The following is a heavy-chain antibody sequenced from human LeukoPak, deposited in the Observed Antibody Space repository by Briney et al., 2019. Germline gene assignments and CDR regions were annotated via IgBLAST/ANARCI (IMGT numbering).Heavy chain of an antibody. D-gene: IGHD3-22*01. Sequence: SETLSLTCTVSGGSISSYYWSWIWQPAGKGLEWIGRIYTSGSTNYNPSLKSRVTMSVDTSKNQFSLKLSSVTAADTAVYYCAREGSSGYYYRAAFDIWGQGTMVTVSS. CDR1: GGSISSYY. J-gene: IGHJ3*02. CDR2: IYTSGST. CDR3: AREGSSGYYYRAAFDI. V-gene: IGHV4-4*07.